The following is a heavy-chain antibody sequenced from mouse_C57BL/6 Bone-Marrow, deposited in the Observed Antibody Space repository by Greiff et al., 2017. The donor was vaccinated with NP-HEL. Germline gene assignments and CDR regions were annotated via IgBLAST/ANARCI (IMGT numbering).Heavy chain of an antibody. V-gene: IGHV5-6*02. CDR2: ISSGGSYT. J-gene: IGHJ3*01. Sequence: EVKLMESGGDLVKPGGSLKLSCAASGFTFSSYGMSWVRQTPDKRLEWVATISSGGSYTYYPDSVQGRFTIARDNAKNTLYLQMSSLKSEDTAMYYCARRYYGSSYPAWFAYWGKGTLVTVSA. CDR3: ARRYYGSSYPAWFAY. D-gene: IGHD1-1*01. CDR1: GFTFSSYG.